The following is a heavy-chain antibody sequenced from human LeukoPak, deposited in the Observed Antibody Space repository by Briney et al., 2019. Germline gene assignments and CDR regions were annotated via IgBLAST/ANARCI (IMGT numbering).Heavy chain of an antibody. J-gene: IGHJ4*02. V-gene: IGHV4-34*01. CDR2: INHSGST. Sequence: PSETLSLTCAVYGGSFSGYYWSWIRQPPGKGLEWIGEINHSGSTNYNPSLKSRVTISVDTSKNQFSLKLSSVTAADTAVYYCARGRLTYYGYVWGSYRYTAYFDYWGQGTLVTVSS. CDR1: GGSFSGYY. D-gene: IGHD3-16*02. CDR3: ARGRLTYYGYVWGSYRYTAYFDY.